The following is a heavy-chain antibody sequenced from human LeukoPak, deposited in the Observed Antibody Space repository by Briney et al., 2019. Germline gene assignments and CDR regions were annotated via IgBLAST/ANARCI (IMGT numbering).Heavy chain of an antibody. CDR2: IHHSGSS. CDR1: GGSISSGGYY. V-gene: IGHV4-31*03. Sequence: SETLSLTCTVSGGSISSGGYYWSWLRQHPGMGLEWLGYIHHSGSSYYNPSLKSRVIISVDTSKNQFSLKLNSVTAADTAVYYCANYGSGSYRFDPWGQGTLVTVSS. J-gene: IGHJ5*02. D-gene: IGHD3-10*01. CDR3: ANYGSGSYRFDP.